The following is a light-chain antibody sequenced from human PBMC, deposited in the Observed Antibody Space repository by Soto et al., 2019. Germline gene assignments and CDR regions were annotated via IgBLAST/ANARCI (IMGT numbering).Light chain of an antibody. CDR1: SYNIGAGYD. Sequence: QSVLTQPPSVSWAPGQRVTISFTGSSYNIGAGYDVHWYQQLPRTAPKLLIYGNSIRPSGVPDRFSGSKSGTSASLAINGLHAEDEADYYCQSYDTSRSAVVFGGGTKLTVL. V-gene: IGLV1-40*01. CDR3: QSYDTSRSAVV. CDR2: GNS. J-gene: IGLJ2*01.